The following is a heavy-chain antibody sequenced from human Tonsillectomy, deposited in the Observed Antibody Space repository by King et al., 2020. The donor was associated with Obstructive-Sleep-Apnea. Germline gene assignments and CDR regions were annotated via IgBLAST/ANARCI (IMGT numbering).Heavy chain of an antibody. Sequence: VQLVESGAEVKKPGESLKISCKGSGYSFTSYWIGWVRQMPGKGLEWMGIIYPGDSDTRYSPSFQGQVTISADKSISTAYLQWSSLKASDTAMYYCARQHSSGWYSGRSAEYFQHWGQGTLVTVSS. CDR2: IYPGDSDT. V-gene: IGHV5-51*01. CDR1: GYSFTSYW. J-gene: IGHJ1*01. D-gene: IGHD6-19*01. CDR3: ARQHSSGWYSGRSAEYFQH.